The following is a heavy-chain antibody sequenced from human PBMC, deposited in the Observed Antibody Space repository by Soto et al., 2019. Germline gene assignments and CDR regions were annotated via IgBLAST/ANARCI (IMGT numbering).Heavy chain of an antibody. Sequence: ASVKVSCKASGYTFTSYAMHWVRQAPGQRLEWMGWINAGNGNTKYSQKFRGRVTITRDTSASTAYMELSSLRSEDTAVYYCARDPRVRSGGYYYYYGTDVWGQGTTVTVSS. D-gene: IGHD3-10*01. J-gene: IGHJ6*02. V-gene: IGHV1-3*01. CDR1: GYTFTSYA. CDR2: INAGNGNT. CDR3: ARDPRVRSGGYYYYYGTDV.